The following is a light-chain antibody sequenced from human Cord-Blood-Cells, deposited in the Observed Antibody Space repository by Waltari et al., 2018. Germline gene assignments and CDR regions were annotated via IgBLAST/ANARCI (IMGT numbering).Light chain of an antibody. Sequence: DIVMTQSPASLPVPLGERATINCKSSQSVLYSSNNKNYLAWYQQKPGQPPKLLIYWASTRESGVPDRFSGSGSGTDFTLTISSLQAEDVAVYYCQQYYSTPYSFGQGTKLEIK. CDR3: QQYYSTPYS. V-gene: IGKV4-1*01. CDR1: QSVLYSSNNKNY. CDR2: WAS. J-gene: IGKJ2*03.